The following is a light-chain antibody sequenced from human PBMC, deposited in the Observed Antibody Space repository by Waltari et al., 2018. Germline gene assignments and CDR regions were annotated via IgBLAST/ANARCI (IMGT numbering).Light chain of an antibody. Sequence: DIVMTQSPDSLAVSLGERATINCKSSQSVLPSSNNKNYLAWYQQKPGQAPRLLIYDSSNRATGIPARFSGSGSGTDFTLTISSLEPEDFAIYFCQQRSDWPPLTFGGGTKVEIK. J-gene: IGKJ4*01. CDR2: DSS. V-gene: IGKV3-11*01. CDR1: QSVLPSSNNKNY. CDR3: QQRSDWPPLT.